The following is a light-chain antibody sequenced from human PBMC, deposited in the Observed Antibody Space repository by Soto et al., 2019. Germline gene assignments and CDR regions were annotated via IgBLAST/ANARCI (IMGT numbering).Light chain of an antibody. CDR3: QQYYTTPRT. V-gene: IGKV4-1*01. CDR1: QTILYSSNNKSY. J-gene: IGKJ1*01. CDR2: WAS. Sequence: DIVMTQPPDSLAVSLGEGASINCKSSQTILYSSNNKSYLAWYQQSPGQPPKLLIYWASTRESGVPDRFSGSGSGTDFTLTISSLHAEDVAVYYCQQYYTTPRTFGQGTKVEIK.